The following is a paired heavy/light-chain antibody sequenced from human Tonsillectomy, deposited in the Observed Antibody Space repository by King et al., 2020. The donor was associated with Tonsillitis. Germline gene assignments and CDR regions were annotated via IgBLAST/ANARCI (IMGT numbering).Heavy chain of an antibody. CDR2: IDWEDDK. D-gene: IGHD1-20*01. CDR3: ARTITGFNYHYYMDV. V-gene: IGHV2-70*01. J-gene: IGHJ6*03. CDR1: GFSLSTSGMC. Sequence: QVTLRESGPALVKPTQTLTLTCTFSGFSLSTSGMCVSWIRQPPGKALEWLALIDWEDDKYSTTSLKTRLTISKDTSKNQVVLTMTNMDPVDTATYYCARTITGFNYHYYMDVWGKGTTVTVSS.
Light chain of an antibody. J-gene: IGLJ2*01. CDR3: ATWDDSLNGFVV. V-gene: IGLV1-44*01. CDR1: NSNIGSNT. Sequence: QSVLTQPPSASGTPGQRVTISCSGSNSNIGSNTVNWYQQLPGTAPKLLIYSNNQRPSGVPDRFSGSKSGTSASLAISGLRSEDEADYYCATWDDSLNGFVVFGGGTELTVL. CDR2: SNN.